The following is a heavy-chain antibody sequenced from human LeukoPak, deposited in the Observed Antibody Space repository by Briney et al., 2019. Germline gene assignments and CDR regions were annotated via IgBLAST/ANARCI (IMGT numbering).Heavy chain of an antibody. J-gene: IGHJ4*02. CDR2: IYYSGST. CDR3: ARGYYYDSSGSYSRNLFDY. CDR1: GGSITSYY. V-gene: IGHV4-59*01. D-gene: IGHD3-22*01. Sequence: PSETLSLTCTVSGGSITSYYWSWIRQPPGKGLEWIWYIYYSGSTNYNPSLKSRVTISVDTSKNQFSLKLSSVTAADTALYYCARGYYYDSSGSYSRNLFDYWGQGSLVTVSS.